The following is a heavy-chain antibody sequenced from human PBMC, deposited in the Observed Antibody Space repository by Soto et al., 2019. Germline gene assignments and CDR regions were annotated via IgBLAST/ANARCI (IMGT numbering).Heavy chain of an antibody. Sequence: QSQTLSLTCAISGDSVSSNSAAWNWIRQSPSRGLEWLGRTYYRSKWYNDYAVSVKSRITINPDTSKNQFSLQLNSVTPEDTAVYYCARDRGSGIAAANWFDPWGQGTLVTVSS. CDR1: GDSVSSNSAA. CDR2: TYYRSKWYN. V-gene: IGHV6-1*01. J-gene: IGHJ5*02. D-gene: IGHD6-13*01. CDR3: ARDRGSGIAAANWFDP.